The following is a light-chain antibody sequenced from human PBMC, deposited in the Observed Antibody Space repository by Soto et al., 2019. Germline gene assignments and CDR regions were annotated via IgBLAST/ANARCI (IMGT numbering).Light chain of an antibody. CDR3: QQRSNRTLT. CDR2: DAS. V-gene: IGKV3-11*01. J-gene: IGKJ4*01. Sequence: EIVLTQSPATLSLSPGERATLSCRASQSLSNYLAWYQHKPGQAPRLLIYDASNRATGIPARFSGSGSGTDFTLTISRLEPEDFAVYYCQQRSNRTLTFGGGTKVEIK. CDR1: QSLSNY.